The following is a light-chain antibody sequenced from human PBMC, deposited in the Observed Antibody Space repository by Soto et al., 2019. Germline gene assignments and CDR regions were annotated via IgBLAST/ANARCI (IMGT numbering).Light chain of an antibody. CDR3: QQYNTWPRS. CDR2: GAS. Sequence: EIVMTQSPATLSVSPGERATLSCRASQSVSSNLAWYQQKPGQAPRLLIYGASTRVTGIPARFSGSGSGTEFTLPIGSLQSEDFAVYSCQQYNTWPRSFGGGTKVEI. J-gene: IGKJ4*01. CDR1: QSVSSN. V-gene: IGKV3-15*01.